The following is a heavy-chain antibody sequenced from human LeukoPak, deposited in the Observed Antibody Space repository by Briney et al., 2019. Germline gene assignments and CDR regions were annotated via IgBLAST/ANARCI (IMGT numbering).Heavy chain of an antibody. CDR2: ISYSSSYI. CDR1: GLTVSSYT. J-gene: IGHJ4*02. D-gene: IGHD3-22*01. V-gene: IGHV3-21*01. Sequence: GGSRRLSCEASGLTVSSYTMNWVRQAPGKGLEWVSSISYSSSYIYYADSVKGRFTISRDNAKNSLYLQMNSLRAEDTAVYYCARDLHYYDSSAYHPVSYWGQGTLVTVSS. CDR3: ARDLHYYDSSAYHPVSY.